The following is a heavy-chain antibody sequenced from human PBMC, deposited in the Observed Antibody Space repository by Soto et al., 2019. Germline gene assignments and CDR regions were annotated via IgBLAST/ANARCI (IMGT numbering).Heavy chain of an antibody. J-gene: IGHJ4*02. V-gene: IGHV4-39*01. CDR3: ARQPRGPGYGERGLYFDY. CDR1: GGSTNSRSDY. Sequence: SETLSLTCAASGGSTNSRSDYWGWIRQPPGKGLEWIGSVYYSGSTYDNPSLQSRVTISVDTSRNQFSLKLISVTAADTAVYFCARQPRGPGYGERGLYFDYWGQGTLVTVSS. D-gene: IGHD3-16*01. CDR2: VYYSGST.